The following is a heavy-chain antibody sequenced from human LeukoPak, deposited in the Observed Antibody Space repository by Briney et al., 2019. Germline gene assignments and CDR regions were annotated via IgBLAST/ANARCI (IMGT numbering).Heavy chain of an antibody. V-gene: IGHV1-18*01. CDR2: ISAYNGNT. Sequence: ASVKVSCKASGYTFTSYGISWVRQAPGQGLEWMGWISAYNGNTNYAQKLQGRVTMTTDTSTSTAYMELRSLRSDDTAVYYCARDHGLWFGSHYGMDVWGQGTTVTVSS. D-gene: IGHD3-10*01. J-gene: IGHJ6*02. CDR1: GYTFTSYG. CDR3: ARDHGLWFGSHYGMDV.